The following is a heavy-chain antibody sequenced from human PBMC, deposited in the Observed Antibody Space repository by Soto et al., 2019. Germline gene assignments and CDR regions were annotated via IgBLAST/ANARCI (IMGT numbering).Heavy chain of an antibody. CDR2: ISSSSSTI. CDR1: GFTFSSYS. V-gene: IGHV3-48*02. Sequence: EVQLVESGGGLVQPGGSLRLSCAASGFTFSSYSMNWVRQAPGKGLEWVSYISSSSSTIYYADSVKGRFTISRDNAKNSLYLQMNSLRDEDTAVYYCAGLELPTDPNFDYWGQGTLVAVSS. CDR3: AGLELPTDPNFDY. J-gene: IGHJ4*02. D-gene: IGHD1-7*01.